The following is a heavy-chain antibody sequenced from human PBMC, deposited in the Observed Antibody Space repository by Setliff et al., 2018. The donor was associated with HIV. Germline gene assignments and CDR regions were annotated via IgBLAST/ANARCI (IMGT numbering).Heavy chain of an antibody. CDR1: GGSFSDYH. J-gene: IGHJ5*02. V-gene: IGHV4-34*01. D-gene: IGHD3-16*01. Sequence: SETLSLTCAVYGGSFSDYHWSWIRQAPRKRLEWIGELNDSGSTTYNPSVKSRVTISVDTSKNQFSLRLSSVTAADTAVYYCARGTKLVWGRWFDPWGLGTLVTVSS. CDR3: ARGTKLVWGRWFDP. CDR2: LNDSGST.